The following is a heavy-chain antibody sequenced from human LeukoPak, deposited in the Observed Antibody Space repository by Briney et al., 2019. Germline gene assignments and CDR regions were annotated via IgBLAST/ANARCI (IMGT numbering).Heavy chain of an antibody. J-gene: IGHJ4*02. CDR1: GYSFTSYW. CDR3: ARLYDSSAYPFDY. D-gene: IGHD3-22*01. CDR2: IYPGDSDT. V-gene: IGHV5-51*01. Sequence: GESLKISCKGSGYSFTSYWIAWVRQMPGKGLEWMGIIYPGDSDTRYSPSFQGQVTVSVDKSISTAYLQWSSLKASDTAVYCCARLYDSSAYPFDYWGQGTLVTVSS.